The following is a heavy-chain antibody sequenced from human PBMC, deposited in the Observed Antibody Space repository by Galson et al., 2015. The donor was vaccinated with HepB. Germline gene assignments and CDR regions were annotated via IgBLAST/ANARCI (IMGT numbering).Heavy chain of an antibody. J-gene: IGHJ6*03. D-gene: IGHD6-13*01. V-gene: IGHV3-43*01. CDR1: GFTSDDYT. Sequence: SLRLSCAASGFTSDDYTMHWVRQAPGKGLEWVSLISWDGGSTYYADSVKGRFTISRDNSKNSLYLQMNSLRTEDTALYYCAKDGVAAAGLTYYYYYYMDVWGKGTTVTVSS. CDR3: AKDGVAAAGLTYYYYYYMDV. CDR2: ISWDGGST.